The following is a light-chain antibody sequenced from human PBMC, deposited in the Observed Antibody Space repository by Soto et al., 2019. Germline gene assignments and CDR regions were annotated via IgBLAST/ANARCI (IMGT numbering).Light chain of an antibody. CDR3: QHYNSYSEA. CDR1: QRIGSY. Sequence: DIQMTQSPSSLSASVGDSVTITCRASQRIGSYVNWYQQKPGKAPKLLIYAATNLEEGVPSRFSGSGSGTEFTLTISSLQPDDFATYYCQHYNSYSEAFGQGTKVDIK. CDR2: AAT. V-gene: IGKV1-5*01. J-gene: IGKJ1*01.